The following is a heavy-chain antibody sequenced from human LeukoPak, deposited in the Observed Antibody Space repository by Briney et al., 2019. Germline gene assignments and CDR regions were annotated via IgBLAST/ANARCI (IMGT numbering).Heavy chain of an antibody. J-gene: IGHJ6*03. Sequence: SETLSLTCAVYGGSFSGYYWSWIRQPPGKGLEWIGEINHSETTNYNPSLKSRVTISVDTSKNQFSLKLSSVTAADTAGYYCARGKLGSSGWRAAYMDVWGKGTTVTVSS. CDR3: ARGKLGSSGWRAAYMDV. V-gene: IGHV4-34*01. CDR2: INHSETT. CDR1: GGSFSGYY. D-gene: IGHD6-19*01.